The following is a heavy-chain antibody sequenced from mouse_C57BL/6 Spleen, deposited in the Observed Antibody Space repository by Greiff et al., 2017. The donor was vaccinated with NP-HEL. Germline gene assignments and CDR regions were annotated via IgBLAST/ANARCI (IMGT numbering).Heavy chain of an antibody. Sequence: EVHLVESGEGLVKPGGSLKLSCAASGFTFSSYAMSWVRQTPEKRLEWVAYISSGGDYIYYADTVKGRFNISRDNARNTLYLQMSSLKSEDTAMYYCTEDYDGGFAYWGQGTLVTVSA. CDR3: TEDYDGGFAY. CDR1: GFTFSSYA. CDR2: ISSGGDYI. J-gene: IGHJ3*01. V-gene: IGHV5-9-1*02. D-gene: IGHD2-4*01.